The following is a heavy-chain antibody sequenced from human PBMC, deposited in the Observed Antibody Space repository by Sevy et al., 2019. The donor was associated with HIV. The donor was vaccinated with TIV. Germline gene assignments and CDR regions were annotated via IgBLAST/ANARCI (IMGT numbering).Heavy chain of an antibody. Sequence: SEILSLTCTVSDGSISSGDYYWSWIRQPPGKGLEWIGYIYYSGSTYYNPSLKSRVTISVDTSKNQFSLKLSSVTAADTAVYYCARGDGITFGGVIRGAFDIWGQGTMVTVSS. V-gene: IGHV4-30-4*01. J-gene: IGHJ3*02. CDR2: IYYSGST. CDR1: DGSISSGDYY. CDR3: ARGDGITFGGVIRGAFDI. D-gene: IGHD3-16*02.